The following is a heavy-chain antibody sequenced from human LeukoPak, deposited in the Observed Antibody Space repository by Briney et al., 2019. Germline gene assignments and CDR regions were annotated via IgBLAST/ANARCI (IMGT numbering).Heavy chain of an antibody. D-gene: IGHD5-12*01. CDR1: GFTFSSYW. V-gene: IGHV3-74*01. J-gene: IGHJ4*02. CDR2: INSDGSST. CDR3: ATLVATTRFDY. Sequence: GGSLRLSCAASGFTFSSYWMHWVRQAPGKGLVWVSRINSDGSSTSYADSVEGRFTISRDNAKNSLYLQMSSLRADDMAVYYCATLVATTRFDYWGQGTLVTVSS.